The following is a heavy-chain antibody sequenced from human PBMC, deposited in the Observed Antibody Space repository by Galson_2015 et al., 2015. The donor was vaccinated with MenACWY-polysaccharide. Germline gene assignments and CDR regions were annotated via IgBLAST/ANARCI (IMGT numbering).Heavy chain of an antibody. CDR1: GFTFTIYA. D-gene: IGHD3-3*01. J-gene: IGHJ5*02. CDR2: IRSSGTNT. V-gene: IGHV3-23*01. CDR3: AKDSTDFWSVAGRFDH. Sequence: SLRLSCAASGFTFTIYAMSWVRQAPGKGLEWVSAIRSSGTNTYYADSVKGRFTISRDNSKNTLYLQMNSLRAEDTAVYYCAKDSTDFWSVAGRFDHWGQGTLVPVSS.